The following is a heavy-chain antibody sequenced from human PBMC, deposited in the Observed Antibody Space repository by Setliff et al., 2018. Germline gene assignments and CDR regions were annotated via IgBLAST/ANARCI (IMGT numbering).Heavy chain of an antibody. CDR3: ARDRGGTNPWFDF. J-gene: IGHJ5*01. CDR1: GLTVSNDF. D-gene: IGHD3-10*01. Sequence: GESLKISCVVSGLTVSNDFMGWVRQAPGKGLEWVSVIYNIGETRYADSVKGRFTISRDKSKNTLYLHLSSLRVEDTAIYHCARDRGGTNPWFDFWGQGTQVTVSS. CDR2: IYNIGET. V-gene: IGHV3-53*01.